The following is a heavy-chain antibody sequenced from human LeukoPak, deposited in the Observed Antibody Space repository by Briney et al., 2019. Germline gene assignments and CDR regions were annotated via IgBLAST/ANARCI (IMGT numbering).Heavy chain of an antibody. D-gene: IGHD3-22*01. Sequence: PGGSLRLSCAASGFTFSSYSMNWVRQAPGRGLEWVSSISSSRSYINYADSVRGRFTISSDNAKNSLNLQMNSLRAEDTAVYYCARAYYDSSAPLYGMDVWGQGTTVTVSS. CDR3: ARAYYDSSAPLYGMDV. CDR2: ISSSRSYI. V-gene: IGHV3-21*01. CDR1: GFTFSSYS. J-gene: IGHJ6*02.